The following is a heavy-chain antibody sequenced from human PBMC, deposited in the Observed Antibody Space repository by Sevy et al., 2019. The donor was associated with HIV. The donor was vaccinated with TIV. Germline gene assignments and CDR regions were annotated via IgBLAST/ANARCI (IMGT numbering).Heavy chain of an antibody. CDR2: ISSSSSSYI. V-gene: IGHV3-21*01. CDR3: ARAFLAAAGFYGMDV. D-gene: IGHD6-13*01. Sequence: GGSLRLSCAASGFTFSSYSMNWVRQAPGKGLEWVSSISSSSSSYIYYADSVKGRFTISRDNAKNSLYLQMNSLRAEDTAVYYCARAFLAAAGFYGMDVWGQGTTVTVSS. J-gene: IGHJ6*02. CDR1: GFTFSSYS.